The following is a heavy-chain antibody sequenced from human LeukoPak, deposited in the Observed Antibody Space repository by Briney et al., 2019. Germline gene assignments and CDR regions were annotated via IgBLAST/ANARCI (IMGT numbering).Heavy chain of an antibody. CDR1: GYTFTSYG. V-gene: IGHV1-18*01. J-gene: IGHJ3*02. CDR2: ISAYNGNT. D-gene: IGHD1-26*01. CDR3: ARMYSGSYYRSSDAFDI. Sequence: GASVKVSCKASGYTFTSYGISWVRQAPGQGLEWMGWISAYNGNTNYAQKLQGRVTMTTDTSTSTAYMELRSLRSDDTAVYYCARMYSGSYYRSSDAFDIWGQGTMVTVSS.